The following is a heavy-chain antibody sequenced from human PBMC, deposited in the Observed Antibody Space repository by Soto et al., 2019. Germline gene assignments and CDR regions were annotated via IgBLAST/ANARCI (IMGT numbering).Heavy chain of an antibody. V-gene: IGHV3-23*01. CDR1: GFTFSTYA. CDR2: VSASGLNT. CDR3: AKDRPRRTYGYFFDY. D-gene: IGHD3-10*01. Sequence: GGSLRLSCAASGFTFSTYAMAWVRQAPGKGLEWVSGVSASGLNTDYADPVKGRFYISRDNSKNTVSLHMNSLRAEGTALYYCAKDRPRRTYGYFFDYWSQGTPVTVSS. J-gene: IGHJ4*02.